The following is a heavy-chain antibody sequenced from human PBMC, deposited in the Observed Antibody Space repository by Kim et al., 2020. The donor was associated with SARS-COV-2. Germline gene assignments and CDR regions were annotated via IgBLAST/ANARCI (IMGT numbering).Heavy chain of an antibody. J-gene: IGHJ4*02. D-gene: IGHD2-15*01. V-gene: IGHV4-4*02. CDR2: ST. Sequence: STNYNPSLKSRVTISVDKSKNQFSLKLSSVTAADTAVYYCARAQAGVVDYWGQGTLVTVSS. CDR3: ARAQAGVVDY.